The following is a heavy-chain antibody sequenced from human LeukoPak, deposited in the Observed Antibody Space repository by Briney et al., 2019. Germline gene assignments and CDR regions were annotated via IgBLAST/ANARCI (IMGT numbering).Heavy chain of an antibody. D-gene: IGHD3-10*01. Sequence: SETLSLTCTVSGGSISSYYWSWIRQPAGKGLEWIGRIYTSGSTNYNPSLKSRVTISVDTSKNQFSLKLSSVTAADTAVYYCARSLGRGITMVRGVIGVMDYWGQGTLVTVSS. CDR3: ARSLGRGITMVRGVIGVMDY. CDR2: IYTSGST. V-gene: IGHV4-4*07. J-gene: IGHJ4*02. CDR1: GGSISSYY.